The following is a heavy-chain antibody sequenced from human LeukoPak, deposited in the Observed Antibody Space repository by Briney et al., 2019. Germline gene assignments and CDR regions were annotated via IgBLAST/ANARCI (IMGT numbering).Heavy chain of an antibody. CDR2: IYYSGST. Sequence: PSETLSLTCTVSGGSISSYYWSWIRQPPGKGLEWIGYIYYSGSTNYNPSLKSRVTISVDTSKNQFSLKLSSVTAADTAVYYCARQTYYYDSSGYRRWFDPWGQGTLVTVSS. CDR3: ARQTYYYDSSGYRRWFDP. D-gene: IGHD3-22*01. V-gene: IGHV4-59*01. CDR1: GGSISSYY. J-gene: IGHJ5*02.